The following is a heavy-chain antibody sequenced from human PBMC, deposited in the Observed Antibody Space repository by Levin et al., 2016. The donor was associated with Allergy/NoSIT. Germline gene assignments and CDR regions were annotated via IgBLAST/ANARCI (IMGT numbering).Heavy chain of an antibody. D-gene: IGHD2/OR15-2a*01. V-gene: IGHV3-21*01. J-gene: IGHJ6*02. CDR3: ARKPAGAVIYYGMDV. CDR2: ISSSSSYI. Sequence: WIRQPPGKGLEWVSSISSSSSYIYYADSVKGRFTISRDNAKNSLYLQMNSLRAEDTAVYYCARKPAGAVIYYGMDVWGQGTTVTVSS.